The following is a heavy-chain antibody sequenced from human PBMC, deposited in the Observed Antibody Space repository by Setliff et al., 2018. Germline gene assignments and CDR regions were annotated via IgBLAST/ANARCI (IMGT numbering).Heavy chain of an antibody. CDR2: IKQDESEK. CDR1: GFTFTNYW. J-gene: IGHJ4*02. CDR3: ARDPTYYDFWSGYSAGPHQDY. V-gene: IGHV3-7*01. Sequence: GGSLRLSCAASGFTFTNYWINWVRQAPGKGLEWVANIKQDESEKHYVGSVKGRFTISRDNARNSVYLQMNSLRAEDTAVYYCARDPTYYDFWSGYSAGPHQDYWGQGTLVTVSS. D-gene: IGHD3-3*01.